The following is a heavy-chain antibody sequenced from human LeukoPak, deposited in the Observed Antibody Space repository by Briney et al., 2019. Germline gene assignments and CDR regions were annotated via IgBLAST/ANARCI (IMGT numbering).Heavy chain of an antibody. CDR3: AKGGYSYGYDDWFDP. CDR1: GSTFSSYA. D-gene: IGHD5-18*01. V-gene: IGHV3-23*01. J-gene: IGHJ5*02. CDR2: ISGSGGST. Sequence: GGSLRLSCAASGSTFSSYAMSWVRQAPGKGLEWVSAISGSGGSTYYADSVKGRFTISRDNSKNTLYLQMNSLRAEDTAVYYCAKGGYSYGYDDWFDPWGQGTLVTVSS.